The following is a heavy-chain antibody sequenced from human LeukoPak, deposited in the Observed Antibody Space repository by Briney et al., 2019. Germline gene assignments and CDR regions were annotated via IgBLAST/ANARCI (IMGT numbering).Heavy chain of an antibody. V-gene: IGHV4-59*12. CDR3: GRDLHYYDSSGLVAFDI. CDR1: GASISSSY. J-gene: IGHJ3*02. Sequence: KPSETLSLTCTVSGASISSSYWSWIRQPPGKGLEWIGYIYYSGSTNYNPSLKSRVTISIDTSKNQFSLKLSSVTAADTAMYYCGRDLHYYDSSGLVAFDIWGQGTMVTVSS. CDR2: IYYSGST. D-gene: IGHD3-22*01.